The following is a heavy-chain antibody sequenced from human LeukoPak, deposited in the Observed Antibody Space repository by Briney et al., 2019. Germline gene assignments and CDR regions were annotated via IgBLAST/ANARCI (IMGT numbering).Heavy chain of an antibody. CDR1: GFTFSSHG. Sequence: PGGSLRLSCAASGFTFSSHGMNWVRQAPGKGLEWVSGISPSGGITYYTDSVKGRFTISRDNSKNTQYLQMNSLKTEDTAVYYCTREDYWGQGTLVTVSS. J-gene: IGHJ4*02. CDR2: ISPSGGIT. V-gene: IGHV3-23*01. CDR3: TREDY.